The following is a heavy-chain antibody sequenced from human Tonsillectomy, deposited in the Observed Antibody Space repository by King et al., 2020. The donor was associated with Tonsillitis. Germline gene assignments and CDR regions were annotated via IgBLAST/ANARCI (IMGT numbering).Heavy chain of an antibody. CDR3: AKDALYDILTGYVDC. V-gene: IGHV3-9*01. D-gene: IGHD3-9*01. CDR2: ISWNSGNI. CDR1: GFIFGDYA. Sequence: VQLVESGGGLVQPGRSLRLSCAVYGFIFGDYAMHWVRQVPGKGLEWVSSISWNSGNIGYADSVKGRFTISRDHAKNSLYLQMNSLRAEDTALYYCAKDALYDILTGYVDCWGQGTLVTVSS. J-gene: IGHJ4*02.